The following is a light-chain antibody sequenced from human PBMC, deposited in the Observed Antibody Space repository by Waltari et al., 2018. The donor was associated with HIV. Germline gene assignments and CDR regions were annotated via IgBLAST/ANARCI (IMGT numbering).Light chain of an antibody. Sequence: QSALTQPRSVSGSPGQSVTISCTGTSSDIGYFDYVSWYQQYPGKAPKVIIYEVNKRPSGVPDRFTGSKSGITASLTISGLQGDDEADYYCCSYAGSYTYVFGTGTKVNVL. CDR3: CSYAGSYTYV. CDR1: SSDIGYFDY. J-gene: IGLJ1*01. V-gene: IGLV2-11*01. CDR2: EVN.